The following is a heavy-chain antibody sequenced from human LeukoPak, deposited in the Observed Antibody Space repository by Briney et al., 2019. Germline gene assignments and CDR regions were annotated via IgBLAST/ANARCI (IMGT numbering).Heavy chain of an antibody. CDR3: ARTSARGAQFDY. CDR2: IYSSGST. CDR1: GGSISSYY. D-gene: IGHD3-10*01. J-gene: IGHJ4*02. V-gene: IGHV4-4*07. Sequence: PSETLSLTCSVSGGSISSYYWSWIRQPAGKGLEWIGRIYSSGSTNYNPSLKTRVTMSLDTSKNQFSLNLTTVTAADTAVYYCARTSARGAQFDYWGQGTLVTDSS.